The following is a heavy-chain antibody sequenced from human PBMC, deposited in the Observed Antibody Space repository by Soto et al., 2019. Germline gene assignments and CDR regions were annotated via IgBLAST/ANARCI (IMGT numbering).Heavy chain of an antibody. J-gene: IGHJ4*02. CDR3: AGYSHKGD. V-gene: IGHV3-66*01. CDR1: GFTVSNNY. CDR2: IYSGGST. D-gene: IGHD1-26*01. Sequence: LVESGGGLVQPGGSLSLSCAASGFTVSNNYMSWVRQAPGKGLEWVSLIYSGGSTHYADSVKGRXTXSRDNSXNTLYXQXSSLRVEDTAVYYCAGYSHKGDWGQGTLVTVSS.